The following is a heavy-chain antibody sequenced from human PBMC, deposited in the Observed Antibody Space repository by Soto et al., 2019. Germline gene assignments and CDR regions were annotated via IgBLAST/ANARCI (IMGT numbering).Heavy chain of an antibody. CDR2: ISYDEIDK. CDR3: AGRSGSSDY. CDR1: GFTFSNYP. D-gene: IGHD3-10*01. Sequence: XRSLRLTCAAAGFTFSNYPMHWVRQAPGKGLEWVALISYDEIDKYFADAVKGRFTISRDNSKNTLYLQMDSPRAEDTAVYYCAGRSGSSDYWGRGTLVTVSS. V-gene: IGHV3-30*04. J-gene: IGHJ4*02.